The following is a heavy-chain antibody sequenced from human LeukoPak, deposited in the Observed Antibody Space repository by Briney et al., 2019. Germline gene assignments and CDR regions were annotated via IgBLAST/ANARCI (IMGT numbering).Heavy chain of an antibody. CDR1: GFTVSSNY. Sequence: GGSLRLSCAASGFTVSSNYMSWVRQAPGKGLEWVSVIYSGGSTYYADSVKGRFTISRDNSKNTLYLQMNSLRAEDTAVYYCARVDTATDYYYYYMDVWGKGTTVTISS. J-gene: IGHJ6*03. D-gene: IGHD5-18*01. V-gene: IGHV3-66*01. CDR2: IYSGGST. CDR3: ARVDTATDYYYYYMDV.